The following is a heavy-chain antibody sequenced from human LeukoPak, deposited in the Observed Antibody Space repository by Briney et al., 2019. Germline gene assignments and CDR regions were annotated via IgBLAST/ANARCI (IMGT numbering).Heavy chain of an antibody. J-gene: IGHJ3*02. D-gene: IGHD3-10*01. CDR1: GYSISSGYY. V-gene: IGHV4-38-2*02. Sequence: SETLSLTCTVSGYSISSGYYWGWIRQPPGKGLEWIGSIYHSGSTYYNPSLKSRVTISVDTSKNQFSLKLSSVTAADTAVHYCARTRDHDAFDIWGQGTMVTVSS. CDR3: ARTRDHDAFDI. CDR2: IYHSGST.